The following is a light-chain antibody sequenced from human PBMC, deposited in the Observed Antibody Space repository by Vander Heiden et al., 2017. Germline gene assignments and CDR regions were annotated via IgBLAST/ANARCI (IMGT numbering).Light chain of an antibody. V-gene: IGLV3-25*03. CDR1: ALPKQY. CDR2: KDS. CDR3: QSADSSGRV. Sequence: SYELTQPPSVSVSPGQTARITCSGDALPKQYAYWYQPKPGQAPVLVIYKDSERPSGIPERFSGSSSGTTVTLTISGVQAEDEADYYCQSADSSGRVFGGGTKLTVL. J-gene: IGLJ2*01.